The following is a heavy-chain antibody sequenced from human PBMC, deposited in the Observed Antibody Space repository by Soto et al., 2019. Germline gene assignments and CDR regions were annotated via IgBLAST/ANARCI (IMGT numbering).Heavy chain of an antibody. CDR1: GGFVSSSSYS. CDR3: ARVSGQLSIRSNWFDP. Sequence: SETLSLTCSVSGGFVSSSSYSWGWIRQSPGKGLEWIGEINHSGTTNYNPSLNSRVTISVDTSKNQFSLKLSSVTAADTAVYYCARVSGQLSIRSNWFDPWGQGTLVTVSS. V-gene: IGHV4-39*07. CDR2: INHSGTT. J-gene: IGHJ5*02. D-gene: IGHD1-1*01.